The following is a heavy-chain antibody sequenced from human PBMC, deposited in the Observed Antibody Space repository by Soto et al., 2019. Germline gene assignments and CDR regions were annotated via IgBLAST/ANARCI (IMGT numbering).Heavy chain of an antibody. V-gene: IGHV1-46*01. CDR3: AREENCRGGTCYSEYSHH. D-gene: IGHD2-15*01. J-gene: IGHJ1*01. CDR2: VNPSGGSA. Sequence: ASVKVSCKTSGYIFTAYSMHWVRQAPGQGLEWMGVVNPSGGSAHYAQSFEGRVTLTRDTSTSTFYMELSSLRSEDTAVYYCAREENCRGGTCYSEYSHHWGQGTLVTVYS. CDR1: GYIFTAYS.